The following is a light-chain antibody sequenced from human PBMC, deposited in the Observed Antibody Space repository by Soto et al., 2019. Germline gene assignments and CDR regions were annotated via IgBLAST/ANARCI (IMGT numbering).Light chain of an antibody. Sequence: QSALTLPPSASGSPGQSVTISCTGASSDVGGYNFVSWYQHHPGKAPRLMIYDVTQRPSGVPDRFSGSKSGNTASLTVSGRQFDDEAYYYCSSYAGSSIPVAFGGGTKLTVL. V-gene: IGLV2-8*01. CDR3: SSYAGSSIPVA. CDR2: DVT. CDR1: SSDVGGYNF. J-gene: IGLJ2*01.